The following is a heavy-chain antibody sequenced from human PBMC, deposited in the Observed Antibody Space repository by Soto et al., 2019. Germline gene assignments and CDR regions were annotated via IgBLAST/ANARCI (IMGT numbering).Heavy chain of an antibody. CDR2: IIPIFGTA. CDR1: GGTFSSYA. J-gene: IGHJ3*02. V-gene: IGHV1-69*01. Sequence: QVQLVQSGAEVKKPGSSVKVSCKASGGTFSSYAISWVRQAPGQGLEWMGGIIPIFGTANYAQKFQGRVTITGYDPTRNADMDPGSLKLENPAVYYWAGEGGAWGGHAFDIWGQGTMVTVSS. D-gene: IGHD3-16*01. CDR3: AGEGGAWGGHAFDI.